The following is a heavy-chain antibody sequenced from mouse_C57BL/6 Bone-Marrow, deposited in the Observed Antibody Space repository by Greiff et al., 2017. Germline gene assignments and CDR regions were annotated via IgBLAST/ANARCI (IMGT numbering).Heavy chain of an antibody. Sequence: QVQLQQPGAELVKPGASVKMSCKASGYTFTSYWITWVKQRPGQGLEWIGDIYPGSGSTNYNEKFKSKATLTVDTSSSTACMQLSSLTSEDSAVYYCARSVSTTVVPFDVWGTGTTVTVSS. V-gene: IGHV1-55*01. CDR1: GYTFTSYW. J-gene: IGHJ1*03. D-gene: IGHD1-1*01. CDR3: ARSVSTTVVPFDV. CDR2: IYPGSGST.